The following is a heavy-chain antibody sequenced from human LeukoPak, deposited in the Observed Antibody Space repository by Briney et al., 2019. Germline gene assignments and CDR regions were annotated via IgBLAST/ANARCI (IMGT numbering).Heavy chain of an antibody. CDR3: AKEGAGFDL. CDR2: IWFDGSTK. V-gene: IGHV3-30*18. J-gene: IGHJ4*02. D-gene: IGHD4/OR15-4a*01. CDR1: GFTFSRYI. Sequence: TGTSLRLSCAASGFTFSRYIMHWVRQAPGKGLEWVALIWFDGSTKYYVDSVKGRFTISRDNSKNTLSLQMSSLRAEDTAVYYCAKEGAGFDLWGLGTLVTVSS.